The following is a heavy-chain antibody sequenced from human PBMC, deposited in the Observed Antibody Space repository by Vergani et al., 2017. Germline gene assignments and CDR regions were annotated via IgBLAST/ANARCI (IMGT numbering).Heavy chain of an antibody. CDR3: ARLYGRDSSGSKYFDY. V-gene: IGHV5-51*01. Sequence: EVQLVQSGAEVKKPGESLKISGQISGYSFTNYWIGWVRQMPGKGLEWMGIIHPADSDTRYSPSFQGQGTISVDKSISTAYLQRSSLRASDSAMYYCARLYGRDSSGSKYFDYWGQGTLVTVSS. CDR2: IHPADSDT. D-gene: IGHD3-22*01. J-gene: IGHJ4*02. CDR1: GYSFTNYW.